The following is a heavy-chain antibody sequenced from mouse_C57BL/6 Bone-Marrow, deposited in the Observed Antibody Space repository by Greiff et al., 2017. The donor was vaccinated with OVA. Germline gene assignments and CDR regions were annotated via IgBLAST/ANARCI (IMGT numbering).Heavy chain of an antibody. D-gene: IGHD6-1*01. Sequence: VQLHQPGAELVKPGASVKLSCKASGYTFTSYWMQWVKQRPGQGLEWIGEIDPSDSSTNYNQQFKGKATLTVDTSSSTAYMHLSRLTSEDAAVYYCARSPSLFDDWGQGTTLTVSS. J-gene: IGHJ2*01. CDR1: GYTFTSYW. CDR3: ARSPSLFDD. CDR2: IDPSDSST. V-gene: IGHV1-50*01.